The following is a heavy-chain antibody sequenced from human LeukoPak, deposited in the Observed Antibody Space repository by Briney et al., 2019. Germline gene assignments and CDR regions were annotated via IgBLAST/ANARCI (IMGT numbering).Heavy chain of an antibody. V-gene: IGHV3-23*01. CDR1: GFTFSSYA. J-gene: IGHJ4*02. Sequence: GSLRLSCAASGFTFSSYAMSWVRQAPGKGLEWVSAISGSGGSTYYADSVKGRFTISRDNSKNTLYLQMNSLRAEDTAVYYCAKDRLRITMIVVVEGGFDYWGQGTLVTVSS. CDR3: AKDRLRITMIVVVEGGFDY. CDR2: ISGSGGST. D-gene: IGHD3-22*01.